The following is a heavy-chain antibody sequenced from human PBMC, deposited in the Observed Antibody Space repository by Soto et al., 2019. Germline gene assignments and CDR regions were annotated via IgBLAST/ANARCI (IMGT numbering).Heavy chain of an antibody. CDR1: GFTFSSYA. V-gene: IGHV3-30-3*01. CDR3: AREYSSSWYWVDY. Sequence: GGSLRLSCAASGFTFSSYAMHWVRQAPGKGLEWVAVISYDGSNKYYADSVKGRFTISRDNSKNTLYLQMNSLRAEDTAVYYCAREYSSSWYWVDYWGQGTLVTVSS. J-gene: IGHJ4*02. CDR2: ISYDGSNK. D-gene: IGHD6-13*01.